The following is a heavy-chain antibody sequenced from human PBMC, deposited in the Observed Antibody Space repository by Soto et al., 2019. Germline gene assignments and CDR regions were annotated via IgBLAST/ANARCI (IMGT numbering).Heavy chain of an antibody. D-gene: IGHD6-13*01. J-gene: IGHJ6*02. CDR3: ARRYSSSWYVDYYYGMDV. Sequence: QLQLQESGPGLVKPSETLSLTCTVSGGSISSSSYYWGWIRQPPGKGLEWIGSIYYSGSTYYNPSLKSRITISVDTSKNHFSVKLSSVTAADTAVYYCARRYSSSWYVDYYYGMDVWGQGTTVTVSS. V-gene: IGHV4-39*02. CDR1: GGSISSSSYY. CDR2: IYYSGST.